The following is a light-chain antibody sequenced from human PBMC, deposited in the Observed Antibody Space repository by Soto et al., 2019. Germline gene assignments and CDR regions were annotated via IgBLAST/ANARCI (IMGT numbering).Light chain of an antibody. Sequence: DIVMTQSPDSLAVSLGERATINCKSSQSVLYSSNNKNYLAWYQQRPGQPPKLLIYWASTRESGVPDRFSGSGSGTDFTLTITSLQAEDVAVYYFQQYESTPPTCCQGTKLEIK. CDR3: QQYESTPPT. V-gene: IGKV4-1*01. CDR1: QSVLYSSNNKNY. J-gene: IGKJ2*01. CDR2: WAS.